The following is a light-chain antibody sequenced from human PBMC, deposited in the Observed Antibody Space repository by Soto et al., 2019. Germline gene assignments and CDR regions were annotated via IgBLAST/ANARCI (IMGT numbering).Light chain of an antibody. CDR1: QGISSY. V-gene: IGKV1-9*01. Sequence: DIQLTQSPSFRSASVGDRISITCRASQGISSYLAWYQQKPGKAPKLLIYAASTLQSGVPSRFSGSGSGTEFTLTISSLQPEDFATYYCQQLNSYPRTFGQGTKVDIK. CDR3: QQLNSYPRT. J-gene: IGKJ1*01. CDR2: AAS.